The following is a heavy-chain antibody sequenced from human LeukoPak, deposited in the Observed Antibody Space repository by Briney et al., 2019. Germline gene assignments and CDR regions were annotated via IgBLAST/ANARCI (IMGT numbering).Heavy chain of an antibody. Sequence: SETLSLTCAVYGGSFSGYYWSRIRQPPGKGLEWIGEINHSGSTNYNPSLKSRVTISVDTSKNQFSLKLSSVTAADTAVYYCAREIAVAGNGGFDPWGQGTLVTVSS. D-gene: IGHD6-19*01. CDR1: GGSFSGYY. CDR3: AREIAVAGNGGFDP. V-gene: IGHV4-34*01. J-gene: IGHJ5*02. CDR2: INHSGST.